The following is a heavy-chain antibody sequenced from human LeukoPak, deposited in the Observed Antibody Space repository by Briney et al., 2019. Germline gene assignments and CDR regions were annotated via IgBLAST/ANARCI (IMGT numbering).Heavy chain of an antibody. Sequence: ASVKVSCKASGYTFTSYYMHWVRQAPGQGLEWMGIINPSGGSTSYAQKFQGRVTMTRDTSTSTVYMELSGLRSEDTAVYYCARDGANYYDSSGYYYWGQGTLVTVSS. CDR1: GYTFTSYY. V-gene: IGHV1-46*01. CDR2: INPSGGST. CDR3: ARDGANYYDSSGYYY. J-gene: IGHJ4*02. D-gene: IGHD3-22*01.